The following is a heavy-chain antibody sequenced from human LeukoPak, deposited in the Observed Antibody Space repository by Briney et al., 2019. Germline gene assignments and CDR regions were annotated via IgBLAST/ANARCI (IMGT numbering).Heavy chain of an antibody. CDR2: ISNSGTTV. Sequence: GGSLRLSCAVSGLTFSSYEMNWVRQAPGKGLEWVSYISNSGTTVYYADSVRGRFTISRDNAKNSLYLQMNSLRAEDTAVYYCARGSDGMDVWGQGTTVTVSS. CDR1: GLTFSSYE. CDR3: ARGSDGMDV. J-gene: IGHJ6*02. V-gene: IGHV3-48*03.